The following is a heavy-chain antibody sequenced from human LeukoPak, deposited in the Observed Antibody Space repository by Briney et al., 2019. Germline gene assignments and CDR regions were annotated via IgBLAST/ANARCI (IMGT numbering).Heavy chain of an antibody. D-gene: IGHD4-17*01. Sequence: ASVKVSCKASGYTFTIFDINWVRQAPGQGLQWMGWISADNGDTNFAQNLQGRVTMNIDTSTKTAYMELRSLTSDDTAVYFCARVSGVDYGDATVFDFWGQGTLITVSS. J-gene: IGHJ4*02. CDR3: ARVSGVDYGDATVFDF. V-gene: IGHV1-18*01. CDR2: ISADNGDT. CDR1: GYTFTIFD.